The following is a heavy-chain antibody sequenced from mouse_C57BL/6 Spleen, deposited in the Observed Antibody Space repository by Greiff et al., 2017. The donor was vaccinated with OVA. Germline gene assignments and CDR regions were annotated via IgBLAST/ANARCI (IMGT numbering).Heavy chain of an antibody. D-gene: IGHD2-1*01. J-gene: IGHJ4*01. Sequence: QVQLKESGPGLVQPSQSLSITCTVSGFSLTSYGVHWVRQSPGKGLEWLGVIWSGGSTDYNAAFISRLSISKDNSKSQVFFKMNSLQSDDTAIYYCARNDYGNQYAMDYWGQGTSVTVSS. V-gene: IGHV2-2*01. CDR2: IWSGGST. CDR1: GFSLTSYG. CDR3: ARNDYGNQYAMDY.